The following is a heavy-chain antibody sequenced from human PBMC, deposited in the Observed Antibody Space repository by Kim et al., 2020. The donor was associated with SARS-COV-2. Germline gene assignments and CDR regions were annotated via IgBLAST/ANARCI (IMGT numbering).Heavy chain of an antibody. CDR2: INTNTGNP. CDR3: ASDYSSSTGWFGESEPEYFDY. D-gene: IGHD3-10*01. Sequence: ASVKVSCKASGYTFTSYAMNWVRQAPGQGLEWMGWINTNTGNPTYAQGFTGRFVFSLDTSVSTAYLQISSLKAEDTAVYYCASDYSSSTGWFGESEPEYFDYWGQGTLVTVSS. V-gene: IGHV7-4-1*02. CDR1: GYTFTSYA. J-gene: IGHJ4*02.